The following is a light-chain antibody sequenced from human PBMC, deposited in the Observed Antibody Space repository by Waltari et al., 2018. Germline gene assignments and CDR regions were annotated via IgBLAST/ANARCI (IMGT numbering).Light chain of an antibody. V-gene: IGKV3-15*01. CDR3: QQYNTWPLT. Sequence: EIVMTQSPGTLSVSPGERATLSCRASQSINNNLAWYQQKPGQAPRFLIYGASTRATGIPARFSGSGSETEFTLTISSLQSEDFAVYYCQQYNTWPLTFGGGTKVEIK. J-gene: IGKJ4*01. CDR1: QSINNN. CDR2: GAS.